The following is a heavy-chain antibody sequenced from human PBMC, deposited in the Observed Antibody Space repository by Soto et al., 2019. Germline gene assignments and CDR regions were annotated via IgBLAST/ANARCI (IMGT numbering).Heavy chain of an antibody. J-gene: IGHJ4*02. Sequence: SVKVSCKASGGTFSSYTISWVRQAPGQGLEWMGRIIPILGIANYAQKFQGRVTITADKSTSTAYMELSSLRSEDMAVYYCARERSVVTNYFDYWGQGTLVTVSS. CDR3: ARERSVVTNYFDY. CDR2: IIPILGIA. CDR1: GGTFSSYT. V-gene: IGHV1-69*04. D-gene: IGHD2-15*01.